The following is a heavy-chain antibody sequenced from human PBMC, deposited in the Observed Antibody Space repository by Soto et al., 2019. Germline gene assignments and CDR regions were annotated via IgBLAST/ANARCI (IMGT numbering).Heavy chain of an antibody. J-gene: IGHJ6*02. Sequence: GESLKISCKGSGYRFTRYWIGWVRPMPGKGLEWMGLIYPGDSDTRYSPSFQGQVTISADRSISTAYPQWSSLKASDTAMDYCARLGPYYGSGDYYGMDVWGQGTTVTVSS. CDR2: IYPGDSDT. CDR1: GYRFTRYW. V-gene: IGHV5-51*01. CDR3: ARLGPYYGSGDYYGMDV. D-gene: IGHD3-10*01.